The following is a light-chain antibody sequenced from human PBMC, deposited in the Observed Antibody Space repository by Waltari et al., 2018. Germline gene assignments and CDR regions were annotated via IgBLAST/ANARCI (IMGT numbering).Light chain of an antibody. V-gene: IGLV3-19*01. CDR3: SSRDSGAHRHV. Sequence: SSALTQDPAVSVALGQTVRLTCQGDSLRSYYATWYQQKAGQAPILVIYGQNNRPSGIPDRFSGSYSGRTASLTITGAQAEDEADYYCSSRDSGAHRHVFGTGTKVTVL. CDR1: SLRSYY. CDR2: GQN. J-gene: IGLJ1*01.